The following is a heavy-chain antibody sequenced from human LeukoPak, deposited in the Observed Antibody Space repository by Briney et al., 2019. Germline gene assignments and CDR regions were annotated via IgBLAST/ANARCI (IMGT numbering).Heavy chain of an antibody. D-gene: IGHD6-6*01. V-gene: IGHV3-48*01. J-gene: IGHJ3*02. Sequence: PGGSLRLSCAASGFTFSSYSMNWVRQAPGKGLEWVSYISSSSSTIYYADSVKGRFTISRDNAKNSLYLQMNSLRAEDTAVYYCARALGAWSSSYHAFDIWGQGTMVTVSS. CDR1: GFTFSSYS. CDR3: ARALGAWSSSYHAFDI. CDR2: ISSSSSTI.